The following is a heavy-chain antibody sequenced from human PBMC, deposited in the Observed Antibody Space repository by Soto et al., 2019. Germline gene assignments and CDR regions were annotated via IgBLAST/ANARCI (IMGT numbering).Heavy chain of an antibody. CDR2: IYYSGST. J-gene: IGHJ4*02. CDR1: GGSISSSSYY. V-gene: IGHV4-39*01. D-gene: IGHD6-19*01. Sequence: QLQLQESGPGLVKPSETLSLTCTVSGGSISSSSYYWGWIRQPPGKGLEWIGSIYYSGSTYYNPSLKNLVXXYXDXXKNQFPLNLSTVTAADTAVYYCARYSSSGWYYFDYWGQGTLVTVSS. CDR3: ARYSSSGWYYFDY.